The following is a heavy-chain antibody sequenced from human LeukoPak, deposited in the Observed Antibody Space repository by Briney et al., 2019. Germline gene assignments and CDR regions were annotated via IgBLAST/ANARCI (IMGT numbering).Heavy chain of an antibody. V-gene: IGHV4-39*01. D-gene: IGHD3-9*01. Sequence: PSETLSLTCTVSGGSIRSSYYYWGWIRQPPGKGLEWIGSIYDSGSTYYNPSLKSRVTISVDTSKNQFSLKLNSVTAADTAVYYCARLPTGYPNWFDPWGQGSLVTVSS. CDR1: GGSIRSSYYY. CDR3: ARLPTGYPNWFDP. CDR2: IYDSGST. J-gene: IGHJ5*02.